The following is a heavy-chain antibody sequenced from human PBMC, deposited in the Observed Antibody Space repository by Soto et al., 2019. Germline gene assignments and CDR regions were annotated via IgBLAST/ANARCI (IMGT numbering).Heavy chain of an antibody. V-gene: IGHV1-46*01. Sequence: ASGKVSCKASGYTFTSYYMRWVRQAPGQGLEWMGIINPSGGSTSYAQKFQGRVTMTRDTSTSTVYMELSSLRSEDTAVYYCARDSRSPTLPYDAFDIWGQGTMVTVSS. CDR2: INPSGGST. CDR1: GYTFTSYY. CDR3: ARDSRSPTLPYDAFDI. J-gene: IGHJ3*02. D-gene: IGHD3-16*01.